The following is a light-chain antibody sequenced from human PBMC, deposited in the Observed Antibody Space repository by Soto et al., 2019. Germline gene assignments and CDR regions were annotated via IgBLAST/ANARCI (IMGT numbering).Light chain of an antibody. CDR1: SSDVGGYNY. V-gene: IGLV2-14*01. Sequence: QSALTQPASVSGSPGQSITISCTGTSSDVGGYNYVSWYQQHPGKAPKLMIYEVSNRPSGVSNRFSGSKSGNTASLTISGLQAEDEADYYCSSYPSSSTIYVFGNGTKVT. CDR3: SSYPSSSTIYV. CDR2: EVS. J-gene: IGLJ1*01.